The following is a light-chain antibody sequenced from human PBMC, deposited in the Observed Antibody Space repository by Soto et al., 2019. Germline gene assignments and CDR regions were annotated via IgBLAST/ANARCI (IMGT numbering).Light chain of an antibody. V-gene: IGLV1-40*01. J-gene: IGLJ2*01. CDR2: GNS. CDR1: SSNIGASND. Sequence: QSVLTQPPSVSGSPGQRVTISCTGSSSNIGASNDVHWYQQLPGTAPKLLIYGNSKRPSGVPDRFSGSKSGISASLAITGLQAEDEADYYCQSYDSSLSVVFGGGTKLTVL. CDR3: QSYDSSLSVV.